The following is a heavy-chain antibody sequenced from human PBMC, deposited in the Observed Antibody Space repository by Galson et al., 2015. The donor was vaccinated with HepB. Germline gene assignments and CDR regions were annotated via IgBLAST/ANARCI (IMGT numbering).Heavy chain of an antibody. CDR2: IYYSGST. D-gene: IGHD6-13*01. CDR1: GGSVSSGSYY. J-gene: IGHJ4*02. V-gene: IGHV4-61*01. CDR3: ARTYSSSWYPHFDY. Sequence: TLSLTCTVSGGSVSSGSYYWSWIRQPPGEGLEWIGYIYYSGSTNYNPSLKSRVTISVDTSKNQFSLKLSSVTAADTAVYYCARTYSSSWYPHFDYWGQGTLVTVSS.